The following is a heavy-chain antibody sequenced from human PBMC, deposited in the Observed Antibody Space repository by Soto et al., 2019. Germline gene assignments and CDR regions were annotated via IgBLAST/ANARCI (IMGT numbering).Heavy chain of an antibody. Sequence: EVQLVESGGGLVQPGGSLRLSCRASGFTFSSHWMTWVRQAPGKGLEWVANIKQDGSDKNFADSVKGRFTISRDNAKNSVYLQMNSLRAEDTAVYYCARERGQFVRFDFWGQGALVTVSS. CDR1: GFTFSSHW. CDR3: ARERGQFVRFDF. V-gene: IGHV3-7*03. J-gene: IGHJ4*02. CDR2: IKQDGSDK. D-gene: IGHD6-6*01.